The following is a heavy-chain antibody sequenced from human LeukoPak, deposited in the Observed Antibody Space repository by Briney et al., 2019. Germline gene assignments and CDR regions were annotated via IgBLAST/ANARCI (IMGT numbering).Heavy chain of an antibody. V-gene: IGHV3-23*01. J-gene: IGHJ4*02. CDR1: GFTFSSYA. D-gene: IGHD3-16*01. CDR3: TTIPWGLDYETGY. Sequence: GGSLRLSCAASGFTFSSYAMSWVRQAPGKGLEWVSAISGSGGSTYYADSVKGRFIISRDNSKNTLYLQMNSLKAEDTAVYYCTTIPWGLDYETGYWGQGTLVTVSS. CDR2: ISGSGGST.